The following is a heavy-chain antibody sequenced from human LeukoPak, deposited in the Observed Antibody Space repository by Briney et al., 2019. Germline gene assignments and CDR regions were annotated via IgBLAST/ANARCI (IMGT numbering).Heavy chain of an antibody. CDR3: ARHPRSGGSSWSRHYYYYMDV. CDR2: IYYCGST. Sequence: PSETLSLTCTVSGGSISSSSYYWGWIRQPPGKGLEWIGSIYYCGSTYYNPSLKGRVTISVDTSKNQFSLKLSSVTAADTAVYYCARHPRSGGSSWSRHYYYYMDVWGKGTTVTVSS. J-gene: IGHJ6*03. D-gene: IGHD6-13*01. CDR1: GGSISSSSYY. V-gene: IGHV4-39*01.